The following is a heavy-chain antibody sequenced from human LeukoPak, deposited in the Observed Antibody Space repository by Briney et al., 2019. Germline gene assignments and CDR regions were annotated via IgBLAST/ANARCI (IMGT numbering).Heavy chain of an antibody. V-gene: IGHV3-7*04. CDR1: GFTFSSYW. CDR2: IKQDGSEK. CDR3: ARVLYYYGSGTAPCWFDP. Sequence: PGGSLRLSCAASGFTFSSYWMSWVRQAPGKGLEWVANIKQDGSEKYYVDSVKGRFTISRDNAKNSLYLKMNSLRAEDTAVYYCARVLYYYGSGTAPCWFDPWGQGTLVTVSS. D-gene: IGHD3-10*01. J-gene: IGHJ5*02.